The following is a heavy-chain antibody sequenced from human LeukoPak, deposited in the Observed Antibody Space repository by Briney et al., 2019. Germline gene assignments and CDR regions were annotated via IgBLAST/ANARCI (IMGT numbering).Heavy chain of an antibody. J-gene: IGHJ3*01. CDR1: GFTFDDYA. CDR2: LIWNGGSI. D-gene: IGHD3-10*01. Sequence: GGSLRLSCAASGFTFDDYAMHWVRHAPGKGLEWVSGLIWNGGSIGYADSVKGRFTISRDNAKNSLYLQMNSLRAEDTALYYCAKDIVVRGGLWDGFDYWGRGTMVIVAS. V-gene: IGHV3-9*01. CDR3: AKDIVVRGGLWDGFDY.